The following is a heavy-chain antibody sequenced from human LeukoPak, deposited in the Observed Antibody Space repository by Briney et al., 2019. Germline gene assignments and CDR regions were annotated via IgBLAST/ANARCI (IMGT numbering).Heavy chain of an antibody. J-gene: IGHJ4*02. CDR2: FYTSGST. D-gene: IGHD1-26*01. Sequence: SETLSLTCTVSGGSISSRSYYWSWIRQPAGKGLEWIGRFYTSGSTNYNPSLKSRVTISVDTSKNQFSLRLSSVTAADTAVYYCARDEWELSFDYWGQGALVTASS. V-gene: IGHV4-61*02. CDR1: GGSISSRSYY. CDR3: ARDEWELSFDY.